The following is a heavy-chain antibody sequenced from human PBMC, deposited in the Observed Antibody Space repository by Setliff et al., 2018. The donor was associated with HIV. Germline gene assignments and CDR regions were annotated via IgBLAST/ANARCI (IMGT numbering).Heavy chain of an antibody. CDR1: GGSISTYY. V-gene: IGHV4-59*01. Sequence: SETLSLTCTVSGGSISTYYWSWIRQPPGKGLDWIGYIYYTGSINYNPSLKSRVTISVDTSKNQFSLKLRSVIAADTAVYYCARDVTAAGTGLFDYWGQGTLVTVSS. CDR3: ARDVTAAGTGLFDY. CDR2: IYYTGSI. J-gene: IGHJ4*02. D-gene: IGHD6-13*01.